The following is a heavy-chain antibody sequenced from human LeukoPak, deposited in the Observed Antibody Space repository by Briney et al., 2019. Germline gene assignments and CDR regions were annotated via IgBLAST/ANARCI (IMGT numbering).Heavy chain of an antibody. D-gene: IGHD2-2*01. V-gene: IGHV3-30-3*01. CDR3: AKDPAKYGYWYFDL. Sequence: GGSLRLSCAASGFTFSSYAMHWVRQAPGKGLGWVAVISYDGSNKYYADSVKGRFTISRDNSKNTLYLQMNSLRAEDTAVYYCAKDPAKYGYWYFDLWGRGTLVTVSS. CDR2: ISYDGSNK. CDR1: GFTFSSYA. J-gene: IGHJ2*01.